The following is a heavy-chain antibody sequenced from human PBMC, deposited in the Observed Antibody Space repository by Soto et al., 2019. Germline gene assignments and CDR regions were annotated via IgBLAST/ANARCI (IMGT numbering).Heavy chain of an antibody. CDR2: IYYSLTT. CDR3: ARLRGYCTGGSCYHYDC. D-gene: IGHD2-15*01. V-gene: IGHV4-39*01. CDR1: VLSIVSIIDD. Sequence: SETLSLACTFSVLSIVSIIDDWGWIRETPWKGLEWIGSIYYSLTTNYNPSLKIRVSISVDTYKNQFSLSLSSVTAVDTDIYSCARLRGYCTGGSCYHYDCWGQRTLVTVAS. J-gene: IGHJ4*02.